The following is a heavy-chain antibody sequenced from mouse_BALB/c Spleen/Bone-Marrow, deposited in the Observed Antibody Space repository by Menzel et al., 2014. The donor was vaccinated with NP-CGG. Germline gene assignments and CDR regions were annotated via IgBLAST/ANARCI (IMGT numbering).Heavy chain of an antibody. V-gene: IGHV1-14*01. CDR1: GYTFTSYI. CDR3: ARGGGHYFDY. CDR2: INPYNDGT. J-gene: IGHJ2*01. Sequence: VQLQQSGPELVKPGASVKMSCKASGYTFTSYILHWVKQKPGQGLEWIGYINPYNDGTKYNEKFKDKATLTSDKFSSATYMELSSLTSEDSAVYYCARGGGHYFDYWGQGTTLTVSS.